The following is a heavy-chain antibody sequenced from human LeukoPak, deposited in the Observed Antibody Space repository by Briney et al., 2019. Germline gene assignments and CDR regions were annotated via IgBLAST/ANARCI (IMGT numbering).Heavy chain of an antibody. CDR2: INPNSGGA. J-gene: IGHJ4*02. V-gene: IGHV1-2*06. Sequence: ASVKVSCKASGYTFTGYFMHWVRQAPGQGLEWMGRINPNSGGANYAQKFQGRVTITRDTSISTAYMELSRLRSDDTAVYYCARPTNNYGDAFDYWGQGTLVTVSS. D-gene: IGHD4-17*01. CDR1: GYTFTGYF. CDR3: ARPTNNYGDAFDY.